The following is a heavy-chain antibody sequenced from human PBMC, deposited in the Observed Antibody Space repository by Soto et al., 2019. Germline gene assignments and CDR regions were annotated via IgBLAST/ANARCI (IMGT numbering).Heavy chain of an antibody. CDR3: VKVSTFYDILTGYYSTNFFDP. V-gene: IGHV3-64D*06. J-gene: IGHJ5*02. CDR1: GFTFGTYA. D-gene: IGHD3-9*01. CDR2: ISSDGDIT. Sequence: GGSLRLSCAASGFTFGTYAMNWVRQAPGKGLQYVSTISSDGDITYYADSVKGRFTISRDNSKDTLYLQMNSLRPEDTAVYYCVKVSTFYDILTGYYSTNFFDPWGQGTLVTVSS.